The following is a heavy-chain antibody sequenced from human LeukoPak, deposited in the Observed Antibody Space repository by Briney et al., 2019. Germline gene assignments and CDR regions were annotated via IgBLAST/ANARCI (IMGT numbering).Heavy chain of an antibody. V-gene: IGHV4-34*01. CDR1: GGSLSDYY. Sequence: SETLSLTCAVYGGSLSDYYWTWIRQSPGKGLEWIGEINHSGATDYNPSLKSRVTISVDTSKNQFSLKVRSVTAADTAVYYCARRVRGVIISFYYYNGMDVWGQGTTVTVSS. D-gene: IGHD3-10*01. J-gene: IGHJ6*02. CDR2: INHSGAT. CDR3: ARRVRGVIISFYYYNGMDV.